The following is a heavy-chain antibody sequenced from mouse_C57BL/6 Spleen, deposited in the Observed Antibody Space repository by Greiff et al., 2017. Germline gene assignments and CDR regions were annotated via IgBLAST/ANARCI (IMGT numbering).Heavy chain of an antibody. CDR1: GFTFSSYA. V-gene: IGHV5-4*01. Sequence: EVKLMEPGGGLVKPGGSLKLSCAASGFTFSSYAMSWVRQTPEQRLEWVATISDGGSYTYYPDNVKGRFTISKDKAKNNLYLQMSHLQSEDTAMSYCARDDYKIPFAYWGQGTLVTVSA. CDR3: ARDDYKIPFAY. J-gene: IGHJ3*01. D-gene: IGHD2-12*01. CDR2: ISDGGSYT.